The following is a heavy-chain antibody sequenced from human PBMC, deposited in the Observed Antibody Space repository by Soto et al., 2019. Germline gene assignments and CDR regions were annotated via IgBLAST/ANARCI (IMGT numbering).Heavy chain of an antibody. CDR2: ISYSGST. CDR1: GGSMSSYY. CDR3: ARSSGADI. Sequence: SETLSLTCTVSGGSMSSYYWSWIRQPPGRGLEWIGYISYSGSTNYNPSLKSRVTISVDTSKNQFSLKLTSVTAADAAVYYCARSSGADIWGPGTMVTVSS. D-gene: IGHD2-8*02. J-gene: IGHJ3*02. V-gene: IGHV4-59*01.